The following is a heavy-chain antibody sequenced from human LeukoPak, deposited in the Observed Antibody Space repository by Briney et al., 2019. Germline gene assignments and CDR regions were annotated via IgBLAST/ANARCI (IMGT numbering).Heavy chain of an antibody. CDR1: GYTFTSYG. CDR3: AREGLGELTLDY. CDR2: ISTYNGDT. V-gene: IGHV1-18*01. J-gene: IGHJ4*02. D-gene: IGHD3-16*01. Sequence: ASVKVSCKASGYTFTSYGISWVRQAPGQGLEWMGWISTYNGDTNYAQKLQGRVAMTTDTSTNTAYMELRSLRSDDTAVYYCAREGLGELTLDYWGQGTLVTVSS.